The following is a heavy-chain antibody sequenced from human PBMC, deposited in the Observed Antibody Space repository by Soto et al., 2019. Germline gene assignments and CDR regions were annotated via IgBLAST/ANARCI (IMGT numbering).Heavy chain of an antibody. J-gene: IGHJ6*03. CDR2: IGTAGDT. V-gene: IGHV3-13*01. CDR1: GFTFSSCD. D-gene: IGHD6-13*01. Sequence: GGSLRLSCAASGFTFSSCDMHWVRQATGKGLEWVSAIGTAGDTYYPGSVKGRFTISRENAKNSLYLQMNSLRAGDTAVYYCARSPSQIAAAGTDYYYYYYMDVWGKGTTVTVSS. CDR3: ARSPSQIAAAGTDYYYYYYMDV.